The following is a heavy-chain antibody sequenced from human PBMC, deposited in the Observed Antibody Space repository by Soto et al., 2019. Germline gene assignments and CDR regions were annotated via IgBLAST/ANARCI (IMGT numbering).Heavy chain of an antibody. CDR2: ISSNGGNI. Sequence: GGSLRLSCAASGFTFSSYSMNWVRQAPGKGLEWVSCISSNGGNIAYGDSVKGRFTISRDNARRSLFLEMTSLRRDDTALYFCGKDMGYCTINGCQPVEEGVDMWGQGTVVTVSS. CDR3: GKDMGYCTINGCQPVEEGVDM. D-gene: IGHD2-8*01. V-gene: IGHV3-21*04. CDR1: GFTFSSYS. J-gene: IGHJ3*02.